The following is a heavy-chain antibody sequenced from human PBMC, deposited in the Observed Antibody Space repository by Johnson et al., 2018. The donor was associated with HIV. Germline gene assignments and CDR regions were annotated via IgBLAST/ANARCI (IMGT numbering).Heavy chain of an antibody. V-gene: IGHV3-20*04. CDR2: INWNGGST. J-gene: IGHJ3*02. Sequence: VQLVESGGGLVQPGGSLRLSCAASGFTVSSNYMSWVRQAPGKGLEWVSGINWNGGSTGYADSVKGRFTISRDNAKNSLYLQMNSMRAEDTAVYYCARGGIRGYSYGPGAFDIWGQGTMVTVSS. CDR3: ARGGIRGYSYGPGAFDI. CDR1: GFTVSSNY. D-gene: IGHD5-18*01.